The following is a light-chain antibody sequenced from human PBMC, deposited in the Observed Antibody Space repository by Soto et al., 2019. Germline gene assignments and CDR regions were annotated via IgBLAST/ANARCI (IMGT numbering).Light chain of an antibody. Sequence: IVMTQSPDSLAVSLGERATINCKSSQSVLYNSNNKNYLAWYQQKPGQPPKLLIYWASTRESGVPDRFSGSGSGTDFTLTISNLQAEDVAVYYCQQYYSLPLSFGPGTKVDIK. V-gene: IGKV4-1*01. J-gene: IGKJ3*01. CDR2: WAS. CDR3: QQYYSLPLS. CDR1: QSVLYNSNNKNY.